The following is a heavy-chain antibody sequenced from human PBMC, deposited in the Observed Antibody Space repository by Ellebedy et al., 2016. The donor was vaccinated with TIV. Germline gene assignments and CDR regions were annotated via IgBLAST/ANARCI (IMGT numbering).Heavy chain of an antibody. V-gene: IGHV3-7*01. CDR2: IYQDGSEQ. J-gene: IGHJ5*01. D-gene: IGHD3-16*01. CDR3: ARRGSYGDYAVQVNSWFDS. Sequence: GGSLRLSCVASGFSFRSYWMSWVRQAPGKGLEWVANIYQDGSEQYYVDSVKGRFTISRDNARNSLYLQMNSLRAEDTAVYYCARRGSYGDYAVQVNSWFDSWGQGTLVTVSS. CDR1: GFSFRSYW.